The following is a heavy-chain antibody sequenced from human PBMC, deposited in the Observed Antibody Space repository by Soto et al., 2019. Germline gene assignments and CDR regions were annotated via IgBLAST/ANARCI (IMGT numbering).Heavy chain of an antibody. CDR1: GGSFNRHT. V-gene: IGHV1-69*06. CDR3: ASPALGGGYGYYYGMDV. D-gene: IGHD3-22*01. CDR2: IIPIFGTA. Sequence: QVQLVQSGAEVRKPGSSVRVSCKASGGSFNRHTISWVRQAPGQGLEWMGGIIPIFGTANHAQKFQGRVTITADKSTSTAYMELSSLRSEDTAVYYCASPALGGGYGYYYGMDVWGQGTTVTVSS. J-gene: IGHJ6*02.